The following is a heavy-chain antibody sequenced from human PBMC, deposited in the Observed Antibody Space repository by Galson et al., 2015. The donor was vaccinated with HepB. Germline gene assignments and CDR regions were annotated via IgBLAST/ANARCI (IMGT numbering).Heavy chain of an antibody. J-gene: IGHJ4*02. CDR1: GFTFSSHA. V-gene: IGHV3-23*01. D-gene: IGHD1-26*01. CDR2: ISDSGGST. CDR3: AKVYSGRCYWDY. Sequence: SLRLSCAASGFTFSSHAMSWVRQAPGKGLEWVSTISDSGGSTYYADSVKGRFTISRDNSKNTLYLQMNSLRAEDTAVYYCAKVYSGRCYWDYWGQGTLVTVSS.